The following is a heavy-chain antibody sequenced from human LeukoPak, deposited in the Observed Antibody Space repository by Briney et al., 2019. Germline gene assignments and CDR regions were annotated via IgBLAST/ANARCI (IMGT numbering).Heavy chain of an antibody. CDR1: GYTFTGYY. D-gene: IGHD3-10*01. J-gene: IGHJ4*02. V-gene: IGHV1-2*02. CDR2: INPNSGGT. Sequence: ASVKVSCKASGYTFTGYYMHWVRQAPGQGLEWMGWINPNSGGTNYAQKFQGRVTMTRDTSISTAYMELSRLRSDDTAVYYCARVHSAWFGECDYWGQGTLVTVSS. CDR3: ARVHSAWFGECDY.